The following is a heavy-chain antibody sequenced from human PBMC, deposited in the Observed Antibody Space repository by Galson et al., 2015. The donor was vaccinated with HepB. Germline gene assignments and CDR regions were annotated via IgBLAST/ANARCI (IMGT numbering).Heavy chain of an antibody. Sequence: SETLSLTCTVSGGSISSSSYYWGWIRQPPGKGLEWIGSIYYSGSTSYNPSLKSRVTISVDTSKNQFSLKLSSVTTADTAVYYCARLLWDPTYSFDYWGQGTLVTVSS. CDR1: GGSISSSSYY. D-gene: IGHD1-26*01. J-gene: IGHJ4*02. V-gene: IGHV4-39*01. CDR2: IYYSGST. CDR3: ARLLWDPTYSFDY.